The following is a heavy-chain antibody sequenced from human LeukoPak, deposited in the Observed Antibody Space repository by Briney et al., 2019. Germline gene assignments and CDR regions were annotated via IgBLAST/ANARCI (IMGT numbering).Heavy chain of an antibody. CDR2: INTDGSST. CDR1: GFTFSSYW. V-gene: IGHV3-74*01. CDR3: ARAGRVTEFDY. Sequence: GGSLRLSCAASGFTFSSYWMHWVRQAPGKGLVWVSRINTDGSSTSYADSVKGRFTISRDNAKNTLYLQMNSLRAEDTAVYYCARAGRVTEFDYWGQGTLVTVSS. J-gene: IGHJ4*02. D-gene: IGHD4-23*01.